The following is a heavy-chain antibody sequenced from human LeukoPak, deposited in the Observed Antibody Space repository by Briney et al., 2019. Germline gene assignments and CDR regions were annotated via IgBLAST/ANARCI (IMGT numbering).Heavy chain of an antibody. V-gene: IGHV3-21*01. D-gene: IGHD5-18*01. CDR1: GFTFSSYS. CDR2: ISSSSSYI. J-gene: IGHJ4*02. CDR3: ASSGTAMGENDY. Sequence: PGGSLRLSCAASGFTFSSYSMNWVRQAPGKGLEWVSSISSSSSYIYYADSVKGRFTISRDNAKNSLYLQMNSLRAEDTAVYYCASSGTAMGENDYWGQGTLVTVSS.